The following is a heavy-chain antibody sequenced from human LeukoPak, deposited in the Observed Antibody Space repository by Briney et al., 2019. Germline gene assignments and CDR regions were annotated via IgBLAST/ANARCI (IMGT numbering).Heavy chain of an antibody. J-gene: IGHJ4*02. CDR1: GFTFSGYI. CDR2: LTSTSNYI. Sequence: PGGSLRLSCTASGFTFSGYIMNWVRQAPGKGLEWVSSLTSTSNYIYYADSVKGRFTISRDNAKNSLYLQMNSLRAEDTAVYYCASIYSSSWTLYYFDYWGQGTLVTVSS. V-gene: IGHV3-21*01. D-gene: IGHD6-13*01. CDR3: ASIYSSSWTLYYFDY.